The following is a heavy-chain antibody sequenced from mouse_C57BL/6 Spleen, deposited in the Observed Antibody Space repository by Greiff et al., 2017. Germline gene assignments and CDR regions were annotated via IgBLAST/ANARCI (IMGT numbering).Heavy chain of an antibody. J-gene: IGHJ2*01. CDR2: IDPENGDT. CDR1: GFNIKDDY. CDR3: TTGWDLDY. V-gene: IGHV14-4*01. D-gene: IGHD4-1*01. Sequence: EVQLQQSGAELVRPGASVKLSCTASGFNIKDDYMHWVKQRPEQGLEWIGWIDPENGDTEYASKFQGKATITADTSSNTAYLQLSSLTSEDTAVYYCTTGWDLDYWGQGTTLTVSS.